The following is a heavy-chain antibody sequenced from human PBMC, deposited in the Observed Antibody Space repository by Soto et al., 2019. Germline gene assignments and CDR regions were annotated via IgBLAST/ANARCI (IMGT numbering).Heavy chain of an antibody. Sequence: GGSLRLSCAASGFTFSSYSMNWVRQAPGKGLEWVSSISSSSSYIYYADSVKGRFTISRDNAKNSLYLQMNSLRAEDTAVYYCARDRAAAGNWFDPWGQGTLVTV. CDR1: GFTFSSYS. CDR2: ISSSSSYI. J-gene: IGHJ5*02. CDR3: ARDRAAAGNWFDP. V-gene: IGHV3-21*01. D-gene: IGHD6-13*01.